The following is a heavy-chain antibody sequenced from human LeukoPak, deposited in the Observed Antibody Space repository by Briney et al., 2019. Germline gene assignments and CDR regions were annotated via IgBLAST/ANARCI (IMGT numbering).Heavy chain of an antibody. CDR3: ARGYCSGGSCYRFDY. CDR2: ISSSSSYI. CDR1: GFTFGSYS. D-gene: IGHD2-15*01. Sequence: GGSLRLSCAASGFTFGSYSMNWVRQAPGKGLEWVSSISSSSSYIYYADSVKGRFTISRDNAKNSLYLQMNSLRAEDTAVYYCARGYCSGGSCYRFDYWGQGTLVTVSS. V-gene: IGHV3-21*01. J-gene: IGHJ4*02.